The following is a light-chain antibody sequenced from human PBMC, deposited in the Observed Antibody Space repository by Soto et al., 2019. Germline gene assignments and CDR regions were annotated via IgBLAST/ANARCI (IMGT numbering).Light chain of an antibody. CDR2: DAS. J-gene: IGKJ4*01. Sequence: EMVLTQSPATLSLSPGERATLSCRASPTIRTYLAWYQQRPGQAPRLLIHDASNRATDIPARFHGSGSGTDFTLTISSLEPEDFAVYYCQHRNNWPLTFGGGTKVEIK. CDR3: QHRNNWPLT. V-gene: IGKV3-11*01. CDR1: PTIRTY.